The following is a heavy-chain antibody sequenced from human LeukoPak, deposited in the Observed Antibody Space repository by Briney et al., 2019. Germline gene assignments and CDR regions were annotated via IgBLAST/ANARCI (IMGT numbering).Heavy chain of an antibody. CDR3: ARPRDGYNSFDY. V-gene: IGHV4-34*01. CDR2: INHSGST. CDR1: GGSFSGYY. Sequence: PSETLSLTCAVYGGSFSGYYWSWIRQPPGKGLEWIGEINHSGSTNYNPSLKSRFTISVDTSKNQFSLNLSSVTAADTAVYYCARPRDGYNSFDYWGQGTLVTVSS. J-gene: IGHJ4*02. D-gene: IGHD5-24*01.